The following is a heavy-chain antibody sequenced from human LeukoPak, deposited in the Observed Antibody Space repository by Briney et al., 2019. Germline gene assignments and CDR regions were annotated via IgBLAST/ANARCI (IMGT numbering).Heavy chain of an antibody. CDR1: AFTFSSYG. CDR2: ISYDGSNK. V-gene: IGHV3-30*18. J-gene: IGHJ4*02. CDR3: AKESRVVVVPAAEYGYYFDY. Sequence: GGSLRLSCAASAFTFSSYGMHWVRQAPGKGLEWVAVISYDGSNKYYADSVKGRFTISRDNSKNTLYLQMNSLRAEDTAVYYCAKESRVVVVPAAEYGYYFDYWGQGTLVTVSS. D-gene: IGHD2-2*01.